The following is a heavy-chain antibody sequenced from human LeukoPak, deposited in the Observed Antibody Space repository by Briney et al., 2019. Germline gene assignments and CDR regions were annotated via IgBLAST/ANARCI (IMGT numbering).Heavy chain of an antibody. D-gene: IGHD2-8*01. J-gene: IGHJ4*02. V-gene: IGHV3-30*03. Sequence: PGGSLRLSCAASVFSYNGFGMHWVRQAPGKGLEWVAVISYDGSNKYFADSVKGRFTISRDNSKNTLYLQMNSRRAEDTAVYYCATQGPCANGVCYPHYFAYWGQGSLVTVSS. CDR2: ISYDGSNK. CDR3: ATQGPCANGVCYPHYFAY. CDR1: VFSYNGFG.